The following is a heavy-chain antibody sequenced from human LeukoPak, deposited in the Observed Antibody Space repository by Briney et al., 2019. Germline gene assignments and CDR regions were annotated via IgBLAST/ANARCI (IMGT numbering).Heavy chain of an antibody. Sequence: SETLSLTCTVSGGSISSSYSYWGWIRQPPGKGLEWIGNIYYSGSTYYSPSLTSRVTVSVDTSENQFSLKLSSVTAADTAVYYCARDLDGMDVWGQGTTVTVSS. J-gene: IGHJ6*02. CDR3: ARDLDGMDV. CDR1: GGSISSSYSY. V-gene: IGHV4-39*07. CDR2: IYYSGST.